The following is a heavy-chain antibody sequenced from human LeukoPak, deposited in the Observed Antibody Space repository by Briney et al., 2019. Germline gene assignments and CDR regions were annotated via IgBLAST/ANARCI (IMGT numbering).Heavy chain of an antibody. CDR2: IYYSGST. D-gene: IGHD2-15*01. J-gene: IGHJ6*03. CDR3: ARAGLPPYYYYYMDV. CDR1: GGSISSSSYY. Sequence: SETLSLTCTVSGGSISSSSYYWGWIRQPPGKGLEWIGSIYYSGSTYYNPSLKSRVTISVDTSKNQFSLKLSSVTAADMAVYYCARAGLPPYYYYYMDVWGKGTTVTVSS. V-gene: IGHV4-39*07.